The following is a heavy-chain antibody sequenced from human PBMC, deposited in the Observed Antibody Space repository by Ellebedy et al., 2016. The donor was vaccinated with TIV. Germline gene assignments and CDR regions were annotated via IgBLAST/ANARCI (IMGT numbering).Heavy chain of an antibody. CDR3: ARRGYGPGRYSWFDP. D-gene: IGHD3-10*01. CDR1: GDSFTDYY. V-gene: IGHV4-34*01. Sequence: SETLSLXCAVYGDSFTDYYWTWIRQPPGQGPEWIGVINHVGTTHHNPSLKSPLTISVDTSKSQFSLSRRSVTAADTAVYYCARRGYGPGRYSWFDPWGQGTLVTVSS. CDR2: INHVGTT. J-gene: IGHJ5*02.